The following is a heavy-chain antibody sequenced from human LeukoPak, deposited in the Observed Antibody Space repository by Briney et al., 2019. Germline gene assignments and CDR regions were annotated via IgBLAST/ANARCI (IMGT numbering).Heavy chain of an antibody. Sequence: PSETLSLTCSVSGGPISSSNYYWGWIRQPPGKGPEWIGSIYHSGSTYYNPSLKSRVTISVDASKNQFSLKLSSVTAADTAVYYCARSLGSFDYWGQGTLVTVSS. V-gene: IGHV4-39*07. CDR2: IYHSGST. D-gene: IGHD7-27*01. CDR3: ARSLGSFDY. CDR1: GGPISSSNYY. J-gene: IGHJ4*02.